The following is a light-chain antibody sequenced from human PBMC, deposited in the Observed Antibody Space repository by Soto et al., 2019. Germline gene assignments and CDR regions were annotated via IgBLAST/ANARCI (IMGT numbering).Light chain of an antibody. CDR3: QHRSSGLT. Sequence: EIVLTQSPATLSLSPGERATLSCRASQSVSSYLAWYQQKPGQAPRLLIYDASNRATGIPARFSGSGSGTDFTLTISSLEPEDLAVYYCQHRSSGLTFGGGTKVEIK. CDR1: QSVSSY. V-gene: IGKV3-11*01. J-gene: IGKJ4*01. CDR2: DAS.